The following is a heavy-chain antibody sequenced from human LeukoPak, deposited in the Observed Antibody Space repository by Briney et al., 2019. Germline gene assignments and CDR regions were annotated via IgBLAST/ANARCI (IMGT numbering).Heavy chain of an antibody. CDR2: VNWNGGST. CDR3: ARVRSGGWYDPVDY. D-gene: IGHD6-19*01. V-gene: IGHV3-20*04. Sequence: PPGGSLRLSCTASGFTFDGYGMNWVRHIPGKGLEWVSAVNWNGGSTGYADSVKGRFTISRDNAKNSLYLQMNSLRAEDTALYYCARVRSGGWYDPVDYWGQGTLVTVSS. CDR1: GFTFDGYG. J-gene: IGHJ4*02.